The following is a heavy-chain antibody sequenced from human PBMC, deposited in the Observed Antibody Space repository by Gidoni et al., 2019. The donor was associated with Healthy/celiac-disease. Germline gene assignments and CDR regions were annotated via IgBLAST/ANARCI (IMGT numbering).Heavy chain of an antibody. Sequence: QVQLVESGGGVVQPGRSLRLSCAASGFTFSSYAMHWVRQAPGKGLEWVAVISYDGSNKYYADSVKGRFTISRDNSKNTLYLQMNSLRAEDTAVYYCARDTVDSSGYYPDYWGQGTLVTVSS. CDR1: GFTFSSYA. J-gene: IGHJ4*02. CDR2: ISYDGSNK. CDR3: ARDTVDSSGYYPDY. D-gene: IGHD3-22*01. V-gene: IGHV3-30*04.